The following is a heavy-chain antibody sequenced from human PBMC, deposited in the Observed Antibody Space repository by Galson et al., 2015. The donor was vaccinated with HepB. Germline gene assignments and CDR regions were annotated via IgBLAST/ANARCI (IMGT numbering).Heavy chain of an antibody. Sequence: SLRLSCAASGFSFSYFPMHWVRQAPGKGLDWVAVISYTGKYTNYADSGKGQFTISRDNSKNALYLQMNSLLIEDTSLYYCVRPRGEGAGAHQNWYVDLWGRGTLVTVSS. J-gene: IGHJ2*01. CDR1: GFSFSYFP. V-gene: IGHV3-30*04. D-gene: IGHD3-10*01. CDR2: ISYTGKYT. CDR3: VRPRGEGAGAHQNWYVDL.